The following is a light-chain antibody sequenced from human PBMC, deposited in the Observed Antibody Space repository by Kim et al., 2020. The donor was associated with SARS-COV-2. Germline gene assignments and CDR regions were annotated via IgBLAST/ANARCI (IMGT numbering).Light chain of an antibody. CDR1: SSTVGNNY. J-gene: IGLJ2*01. CDR2: SNR. V-gene: IGLV1-47*01. CDR3: AAWVDSLSGVV. Sequence: QSALTQPPSASGTPGQTVTISCSGTSSTVGNNYVSWYQHLPGTAPKLLIYSNRQRPSGVPDRFSGSKSGTSAFLAISGLRSDDEAEYYCAAWVDSLSGVVFGGGTQLTVL.